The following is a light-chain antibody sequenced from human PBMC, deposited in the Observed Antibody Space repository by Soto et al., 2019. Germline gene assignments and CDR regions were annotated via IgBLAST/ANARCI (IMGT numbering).Light chain of an antibody. CDR3: QQYGSSQWT. V-gene: IGKV3-20*01. CDR1: QSVSTPY. Sequence: ENVLTQSPGTLSLSPGERATLSCRASQSVSTPYLAWYQQKPGQAPRLLIYSTSTRASGIPDRFSGSGSGTGFTLTISRLEPEDFAVYYCQQYGSSQWTFGQGTKVEIE. CDR2: STS. J-gene: IGKJ1*01.